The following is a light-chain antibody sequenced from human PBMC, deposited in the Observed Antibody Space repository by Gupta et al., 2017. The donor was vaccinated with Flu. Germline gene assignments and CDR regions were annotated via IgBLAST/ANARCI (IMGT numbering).Light chain of an antibody. CDR2: TAS. Sequence: DIQITQSPSTVSASVGGRVTITCRARQGISGWVAWYQQKPGKAPKLLISTASSLQTGVPSRFSGSGSGTDFTLTISRLQPEDFATYYCKQAKRFRLTFGGGTKVEIK. V-gene: IGKV1D-12*01. CDR1: QGISGW. CDR3: KQAKRFRLT. J-gene: IGKJ4*02.